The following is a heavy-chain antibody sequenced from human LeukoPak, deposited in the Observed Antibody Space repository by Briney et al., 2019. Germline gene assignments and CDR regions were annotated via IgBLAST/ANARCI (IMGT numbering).Heavy chain of an antibody. J-gene: IGHJ6*03. V-gene: IGHV4-59*01. CDR1: GGSFSGYY. D-gene: IGHD2-2*01. CDR2: IYYSGST. CDR3: ARVVPAATRQPYYMDV. Sequence: SETLSLTCAVYGGSFSGYYWSWIRQPPGKGLEWIGYIYYSGSTNYNPSLKSRVTISVDTSKNQFSLKLSSVTAADTAVYYCARVVPAATRQPYYMDVWGKGTTVTVSS.